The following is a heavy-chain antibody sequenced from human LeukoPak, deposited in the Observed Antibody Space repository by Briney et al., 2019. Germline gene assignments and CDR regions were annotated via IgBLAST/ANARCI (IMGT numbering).Heavy chain of an antibody. CDR3: ASRPYDTSGYYYV. D-gene: IGHD3-22*01. V-gene: IGHV3-74*01. Sequence: GGSLRLSCAASGFTFTTYWMHWVRQAPGKGLVWVSHINTDGSGTSYADSVKGRFTISRDNAKNSLFLQMNSLRAEDTAVYYCASRPYDTSGYYYVWGQGTLVTVSS. J-gene: IGHJ4*02. CDR1: GFTFTTYW. CDR2: INTDGSGT.